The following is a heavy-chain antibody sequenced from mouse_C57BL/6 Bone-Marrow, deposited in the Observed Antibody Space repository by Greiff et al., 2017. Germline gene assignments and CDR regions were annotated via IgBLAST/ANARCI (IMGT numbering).Heavy chain of an antibody. V-gene: IGHV1-82*01. D-gene: IGHD1-1*01. J-gene: IGHJ4*01. CDR1: GYAFSSSW. Sequence: VQLQQSGPELVKPGASVKISCKASGYAFSSSWMNWVKQRPGKGLEWIGRIYPGDGDTNYNGKFKGKATLTADKSSSTAYMQLSSLTSEDSAVYFCARTPPITTVVAEYYAMDYWGQGTSVTVSS. CDR3: ARTPPITTVVAEYYAMDY. CDR2: IYPGDGDT.